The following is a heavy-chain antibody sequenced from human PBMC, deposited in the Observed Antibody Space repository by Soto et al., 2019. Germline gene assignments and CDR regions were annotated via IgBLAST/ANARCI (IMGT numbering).Heavy chain of an antibody. CDR2: IIPIFGTA. CDR3: ASRKGYYGSGSYRYYYYYGMDV. J-gene: IGHJ6*02. CDR1: GGTFSSYA. Sequence: QVQLVQSGAEVKKPGSSVKVSCKASGGTFSSYAISWVRQAPGQGLEWMGGIIPIFGTANYAQKFQGRVTSTADEATSTADMELSSLRSEDTAVYYCASRKGYYGSGSYRYYYYYGMDVWGQGTTVTVSS. D-gene: IGHD3-10*01. V-gene: IGHV1-69*01.